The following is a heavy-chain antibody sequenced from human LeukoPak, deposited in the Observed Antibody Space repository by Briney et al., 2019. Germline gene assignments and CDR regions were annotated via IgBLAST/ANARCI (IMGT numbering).Heavy chain of an antibody. CDR3: AREKITGVDDAFDI. D-gene: IGHD1-14*01. CDR1: GFSFSAYI. V-gene: IGHV3-30*04. J-gene: IGHJ3*02. Sequence: TGGSLRLSCTASGFSFSAYIIHWVRQAPGKGLEWLAVMSKDGKSEYYADSVKGRFTISRDNSKSTVYLLMSSLRAEDTAVYYCAREKITGVDDAFDIWGQGTMVTVSS. CDR2: MSKDGKSE.